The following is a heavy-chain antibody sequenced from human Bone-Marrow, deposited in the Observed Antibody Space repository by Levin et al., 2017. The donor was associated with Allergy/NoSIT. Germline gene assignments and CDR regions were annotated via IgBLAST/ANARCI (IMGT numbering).Heavy chain of an antibody. CDR1: GGSISSYY. Sequence: SETLSLTCTVSGGSISSYYWSWIRQPPGKGLEWIGYIYYSGSTNYNPSLKSRVTISVDTSKNQFSLKLSSVTAADTAVYYCARVGTWYSSGGELSVDPWGQGTLVTVSS. D-gene: IGHD6-19*01. J-gene: IGHJ5*02. V-gene: IGHV4-59*01. CDR3: ARVGTWYSSGGELSVDP. CDR2: IYYSGST.